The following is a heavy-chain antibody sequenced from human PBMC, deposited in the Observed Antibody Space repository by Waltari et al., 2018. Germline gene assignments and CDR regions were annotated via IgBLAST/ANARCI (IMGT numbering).Heavy chain of an antibody. CDR1: GFTFSSYS. J-gene: IGHJ3*02. V-gene: IGHV3-48*01. CDR2: ISSSSSTI. CDR3: ARGGWFRNAFDI. D-gene: IGHD3-10*01. Sequence: EVQLVESGGGLVQPGGSLRLYCEASGFTFSSYSMNWVGQAPGKGLEWVSYISSSSSTIYYADSVKGRFTISRDNAKNSLYLQMNSLRAEDTAVYYCARGGWFRNAFDIWGQGTIVTVSS.